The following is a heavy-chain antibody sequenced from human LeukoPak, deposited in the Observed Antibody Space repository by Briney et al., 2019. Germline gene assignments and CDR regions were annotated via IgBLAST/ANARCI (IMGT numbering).Heavy chain of an antibody. CDR2: IYDSGPT. CDR1: GDSISNGGYY. V-gene: IGHV4-31*03. Sequence: SQTLSLTCTVSGDSISNGGYYWSWIRLHPGKGLEWVGYIYDSGPTYYTPSLQSRPSISVDTYDNKFSLKLKSLTAADTAVYYCARGGDRRGFDYWGQGTLVTVSS. CDR3: ARGGDRRGFDY. J-gene: IGHJ4*02. D-gene: IGHD1-14*01.